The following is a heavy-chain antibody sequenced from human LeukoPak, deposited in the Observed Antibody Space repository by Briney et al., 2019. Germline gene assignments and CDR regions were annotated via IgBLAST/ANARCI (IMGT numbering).Heavy chain of an antibody. CDR1: GSTVSSIS. V-gene: IGHV3-53*01. CDR3: ASGRCSCCPGGFDY. D-gene: IGHD2-15*01. J-gene: IGHJ4*02. CDR2: IYSGGST. Sequence: GGSLRLSCRASGSTVSSISMIWVRQAPGKGLEWVSVIYSGGSTYYADSVKGRFTISRDNSKNTLYLQMNSLRAEDTAVYYCASGRCSCCPGGFDYWGQGTLVTVSS.